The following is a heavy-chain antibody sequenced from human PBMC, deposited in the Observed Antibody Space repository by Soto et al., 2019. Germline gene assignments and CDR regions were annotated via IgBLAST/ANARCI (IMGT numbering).Heavy chain of an antibody. J-gene: IGHJ4*02. CDR3: AADPYYYDSSNYYSFDH. Sequence: GASVKVSCKASGCTLSSSAVEWVRQARGQRLEWIGWIVAGSGNTHYAQKFQERVTITRDMSTSTAYLELSSLSSEDTAVYYCAADPYYYDSSNYYSFDHWGQGTLVTVS. V-gene: IGHV1-58*01. D-gene: IGHD3-22*01. CDR2: IVAGSGNT. CDR1: GCTLSSSA.